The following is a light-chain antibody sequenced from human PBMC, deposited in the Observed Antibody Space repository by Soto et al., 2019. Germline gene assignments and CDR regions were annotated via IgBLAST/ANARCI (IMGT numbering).Light chain of an antibody. V-gene: IGKV1-5*03. CDR2: RAS. J-gene: IGKJ2*01. Sequence: DIRMTQSPSTLSASLGDRVTITCRASESISRWLAWYQQKPGKAPKLLIYRASTLENGVPSRISGSGSGTDSTLTISNLQPDDFASYYCQQYKSYSPYTFGQGTKVDIK. CDR3: QQYKSYSPYT. CDR1: ESISRW.